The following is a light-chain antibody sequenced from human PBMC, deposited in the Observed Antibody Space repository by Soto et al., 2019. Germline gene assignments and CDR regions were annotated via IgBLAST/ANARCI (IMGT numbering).Light chain of an antibody. CDR1: QGISSY. J-gene: IGKJ5*01. CDR3: QQYYSYPIT. Sequence: TQSPSLLSASVGDRVTITCRASQGISSYLAWYQQKPGKAPKLLIYAASTLQSGVPSRFSGSGSGTDFTLTISCLQSEDFATYYCQQYYSYPITFGQGTRLEIK. V-gene: IGKV1-8*01. CDR2: AAS.